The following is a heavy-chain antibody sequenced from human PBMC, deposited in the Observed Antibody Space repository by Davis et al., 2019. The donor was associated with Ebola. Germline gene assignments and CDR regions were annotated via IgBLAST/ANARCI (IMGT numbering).Heavy chain of an antibody. V-gene: IGHV5-51*01. D-gene: IGHD2-2*02. CDR1: GYSFTSYW. Sequence: KVSCKGSGYSFTSYWIGWVRQMPGKGLEWLGIIYPGDSDTRYSPSFQGQVTISADKSISTAYLQWSSLKASDTAMYYCARHSYDIVVVPAAIGGIDYWGQGTLVTVSS. CDR3: ARHSYDIVVVPAAIGGIDY. CDR2: IYPGDSDT. J-gene: IGHJ4*02.